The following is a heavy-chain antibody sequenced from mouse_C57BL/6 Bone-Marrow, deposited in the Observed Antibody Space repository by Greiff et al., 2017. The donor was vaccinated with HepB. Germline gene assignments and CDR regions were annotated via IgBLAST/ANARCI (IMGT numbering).Heavy chain of an antibody. D-gene: IGHD1-1*01. CDR3: ARDKDYGSSHWYFDV. J-gene: IGHJ1*03. CDR2: ISDGGSYT. Sequence: EVKVVESGGGLVKPGGSLKLSCAASGFTFSSYAMSWVRQTPEKRLEWVATISDGGSYTYYPDNVKGRFTISRDNAKNNLYLQMSHMKSEDTAMYYCARDKDYGSSHWYFDVWGTGTTVTVSS. V-gene: IGHV5-4*01. CDR1: GFTFSSYA.